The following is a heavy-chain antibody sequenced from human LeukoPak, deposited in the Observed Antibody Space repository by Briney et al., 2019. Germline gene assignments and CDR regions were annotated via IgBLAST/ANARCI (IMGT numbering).Heavy chain of an antibody. V-gene: IGHV3-30-3*01. CDR1: GFTFSSYA. D-gene: IGHD3-16*01. Sequence: GGSLRLSCAASGFTFSSYAMHWVRQAPGKGLELVAVISYDGSNKYYADSVKGRFTISRDNSKNTLYLQMNSLRAEDTAVYYCARGSRDYVWGSHVEYWGQGTLVTVSS. CDR3: ARGSRDYVWGSHVEY. J-gene: IGHJ4*02. CDR2: ISYDGSNK.